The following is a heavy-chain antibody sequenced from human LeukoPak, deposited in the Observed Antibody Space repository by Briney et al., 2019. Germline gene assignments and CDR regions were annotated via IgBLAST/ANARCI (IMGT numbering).Heavy chain of an antibody. V-gene: IGHV3-74*03. CDR2: VNNGGTSA. J-gene: IGHJ4*02. CDR3: ASGYYVLALIDY. CDR1: GFTFSSHW. D-gene: IGHD2-8*02. Sequence: QPGGSLRLSCDASGFTFSSHWMYWVRQVPGKGLVWVARVNNGGTSATYAEFVKGRCTISRDNARNMVYLQMNSLSTEDTALYYCASGYYVLALIDYWGQGTLVTVSS.